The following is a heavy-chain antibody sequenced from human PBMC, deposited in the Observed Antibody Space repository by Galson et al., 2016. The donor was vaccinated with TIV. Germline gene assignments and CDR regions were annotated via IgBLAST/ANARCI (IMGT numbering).Heavy chain of an antibody. CDR1: GGTFSSNI. D-gene: IGHD2-21*02. V-gene: IGHV1-69*10. J-gene: IGHJ4*02. CDR2: IIPHVGIA. Sequence: SVKVSCKASGGTFSSNIINWIRQAPGQGLEWMGGIIPHVGIANYAQRVKGRVTITADKSTNTAYMELSSLRSEDTAMYYCATFAACGGDCYYFDYWGQGTLVTVSS. CDR3: ATFAACGGDCYYFDY.